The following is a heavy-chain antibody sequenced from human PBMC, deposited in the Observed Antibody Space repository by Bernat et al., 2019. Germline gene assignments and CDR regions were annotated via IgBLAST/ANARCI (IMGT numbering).Heavy chain of an antibody. CDR1: GFTFSSYS. CDR2: ISSSSSYI. J-gene: IGHJ4*02. D-gene: IGHD3-16*01. CDR3: ARDLKALVYDY. Sequence: EVQLVESGGGLVKPGGSLRLSCAASGFTFSSYSMNWVRQAPGKGPEWVSSISSSSSYIYYADSVKGRFTISRDNAKNSLYLQMNSLRAEDTAVYYCARDLKALVYDYWGQGTLVTVSS. V-gene: IGHV3-21*01.